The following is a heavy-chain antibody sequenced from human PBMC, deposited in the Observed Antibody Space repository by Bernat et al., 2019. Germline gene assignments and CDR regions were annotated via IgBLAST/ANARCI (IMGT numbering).Heavy chain of an antibody. Sequence: EVQLLESGGGLVQPGGSLRLSCAASGFTFSSYAMSWVRQAPGKGLEWVSAISGSGGSTCYADSVKGRFTISRDNSKNTLYLQMNSLRAEDTAVYYCARAIMTPWSPFDIWGQGTMVTVSS. D-gene: IGHD3-16*01. J-gene: IGHJ3*02. CDR2: ISGSGGST. CDR1: GFTFSSYA. V-gene: IGHV3-23*01. CDR3: ARAIMTPWSPFDI.